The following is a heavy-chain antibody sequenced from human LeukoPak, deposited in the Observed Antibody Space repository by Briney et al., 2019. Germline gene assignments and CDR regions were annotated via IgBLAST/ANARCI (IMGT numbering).Heavy chain of an antibody. CDR3: TTEPPTVTTIYYYGMDV. CDR2: IKSKTDGGTT. J-gene: IGHJ6*02. D-gene: IGHD4-11*01. Sequence: PGGSLRLSCAASGFTFSNAWINWVRQAPGKGLEWVGRIKSKTDGGTTDYAAPVKGRFTISRDDSKTTLYLQMNSLKTEDTAVYYCTTEPPTVTTIYYYGMDVWGQGTTATVSS. CDR1: GFTFSNAW. V-gene: IGHV3-15*07.